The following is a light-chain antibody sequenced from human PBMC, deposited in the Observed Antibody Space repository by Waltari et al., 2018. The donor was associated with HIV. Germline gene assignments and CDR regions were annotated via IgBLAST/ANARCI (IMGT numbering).Light chain of an antibody. Sequence: SYVLTQPPSVSVALGQTARITCGGNNIGSKSVHWYQQKPGQAPVLVVHDDSDRPSGIPERCFGFNSGNTATLTISRVEAGDEADYYCQVWDSSSDLVVFGGGTKLTVL. CDR1: NIGSKS. CDR2: DDS. J-gene: IGLJ2*01. V-gene: IGLV3-21*02. CDR3: QVWDSSSDLVV.